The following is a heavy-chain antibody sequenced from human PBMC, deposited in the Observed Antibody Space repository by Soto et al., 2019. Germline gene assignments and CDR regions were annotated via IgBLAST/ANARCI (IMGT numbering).Heavy chain of an antibody. D-gene: IGHD6-13*01. CDR3: GRGTSPRAPAGGTPYYYAMGV. V-gene: IGHV1-8*02. Sequence: ASVKVSCKASGYDFTAYDINWVRQASGQGLEWMGWMNPINGATGSARRFQGRVSMTRNTATGTAYLELTSLRSDDSAVYYCGRGTSPRAPAGGTPYYYAMGVWGQGTTVTVSS. CDR2: MNPINGAT. J-gene: IGHJ6*01. CDR1: GYDFTAYD.